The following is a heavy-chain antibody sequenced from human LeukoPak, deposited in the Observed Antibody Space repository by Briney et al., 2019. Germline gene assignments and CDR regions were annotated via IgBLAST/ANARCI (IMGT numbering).Heavy chain of an antibody. J-gene: IGHJ4*02. CDR2: VDPENVET. CDR3: ATTPASYDSSGYWFDN. D-gene: IGHD3-22*01. Sequence: ASVKVPCKLSGSTLKEFSMHWVRQAPGKGLEWMGGVDPENVETVYPQKFQDRVSMAEDRSTDTAYMELSSLTSDDTAVYYCATTPASYDSSGYWFDNWGQGTLVTVSS. V-gene: IGHV1-24*01. CDR1: GSTLKEFS.